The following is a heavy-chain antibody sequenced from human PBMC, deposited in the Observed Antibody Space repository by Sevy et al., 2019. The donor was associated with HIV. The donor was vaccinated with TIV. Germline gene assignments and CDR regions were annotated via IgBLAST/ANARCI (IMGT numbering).Heavy chain of an antibody. Sequence: GGSLRLSCAASGFSFSTYSMNWVRQAPGKGLEWVSYISTSSSTIYYADSVKGLFTISSDNAKRSQYLQMNSLRDEDTAVYYCARVAAVASTLYYCDFWGQGTLVTVSS. J-gene: IGHJ4*02. D-gene: IGHD2-15*01. CDR2: ISTSSSTI. CDR3: ARVAAVASTLYYCDF. CDR1: GFSFSTYS. V-gene: IGHV3-48*02.